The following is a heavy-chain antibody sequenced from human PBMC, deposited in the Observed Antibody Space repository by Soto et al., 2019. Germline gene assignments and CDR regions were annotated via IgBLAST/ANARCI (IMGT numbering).Heavy chain of an antibody. CDR3: ARHTPAISISDH. CDR2: IYYSGST. V-gene: IGHV4-59*08. CDR1: GDSMTGRY. D-gene: IGHD2-15*01. Sequence: SETLSLTCTVSGDSMTGRYWSWIRQPPGKGLEWIGYIYYSGSTKYNPSLKSRVTISVDTSKNQFSLKLSSVTAADTAVYYCARHTPAISISDHWGQGTLVTVSS. J-gene: IGHJ4*02.